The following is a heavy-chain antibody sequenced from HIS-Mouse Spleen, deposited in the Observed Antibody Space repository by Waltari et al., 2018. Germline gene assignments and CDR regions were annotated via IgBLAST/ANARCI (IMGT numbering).Heavy chain of an antibody. V-gene: IGHV2-5*02. CDR2: FNWDDDK. CDR3: AHVAISVAAHDWFDP. J-gene: IGHJ5*02. D-gene: IGHD6-19*01. Sequence: QITLKESGPTLVKTTQTLTLTCTFSGFSLSTSGVGVGWIRQPTGKALEWLALFNWDDDKRYSPYLENKCTITKDNAKNQVVLTMTNMDPVDTATYYGAHVAISVAAHDWFDPWGQGTLVTVSS. CDR1: GFSLSTSGVG.